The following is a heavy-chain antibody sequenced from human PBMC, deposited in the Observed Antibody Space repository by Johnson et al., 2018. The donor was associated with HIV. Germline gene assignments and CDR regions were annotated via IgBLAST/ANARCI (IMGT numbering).Heavy chain of an antibody. CDR2: ISYDGSNK. V-gene: IGHV3-30*04. Sequence: QEQLVESGGGVVQPGRSLRLSCAASGFTFSSYAMHWVRQAPGKGLEWVAVISYDGSNKYYADSVKGRFTISRDNYKNTLYLQMNSLRAEDTAVYYCAKNSAAVEIWGQGTMVTVSS. CDR3: AKNSAAVEI. J-gene: IGHJ3*02. D-gene: IGHD2/OR15-2a*01. CDR1: GFTFSSYA.